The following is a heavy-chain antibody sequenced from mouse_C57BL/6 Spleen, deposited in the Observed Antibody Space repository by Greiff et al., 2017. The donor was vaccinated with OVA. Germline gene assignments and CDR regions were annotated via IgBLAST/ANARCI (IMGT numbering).Heavy chain of an antibody. J-gene: IGHJ4*01. V-gene: IGHV1-72*01. CDR3: ERAPRIYDGGYYAMDY. CDR1: GYTFTSYW. Sequence: VQLQQPGAELVKPGASVKLSCKASGYTFTSYWMHWVKQRPGRGLEWIGRIDPNSGGTKYNEKFKSKATLTVDKPSTKAYMQLSSLTSEDSAVYYCERAPRIYDGGYYAMDYWGQGTSVTVSS. CDR2: IDPNSGGT. D-gene: IGHD2-3*01.